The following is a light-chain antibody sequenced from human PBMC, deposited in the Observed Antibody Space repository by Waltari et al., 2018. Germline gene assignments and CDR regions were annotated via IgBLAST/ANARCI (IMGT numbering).Light chain of an antibody. Sequence: DIVMTQSPDSLAVSLGERATINCKSSQSVLHSSNNKNYLAWYQQKPGQPPKLLIYWASTRESGVPDRFSGSGSGTDFNLTITSLQAEDVAVYHCQQYESSPRTFGQGTKVEI. V-gene: IGKV4-1*01. CDR3: QQYESSPRT. J-gene: IGKJ1*01. CDR1: QSVLHSSNNKNY. CDR2: WAS.